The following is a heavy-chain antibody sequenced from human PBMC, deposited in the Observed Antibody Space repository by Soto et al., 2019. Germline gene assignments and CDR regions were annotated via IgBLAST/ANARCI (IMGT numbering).Heavy chain of an antibody. J-gene: IGHJ5*02. D-gene: IGHD2-2*01. CDR2: IFSSDDK. CDR3: ALIKDCSGTDCYLASFDP. Sequence: VSGPTLVNPTETLTLTCTVSGLSLSNGKLGVSWIRQPPGKALEWLAHIFSSDDKSYSTSLRSRLSISKDTSRSQVVLTMTNLDPMDSATYYCALIKDCSGTDCYLASFDPWGQGTLVTVSS. V-gene: IGHV2-26*01. CDR1: GLSLSNGKLG.